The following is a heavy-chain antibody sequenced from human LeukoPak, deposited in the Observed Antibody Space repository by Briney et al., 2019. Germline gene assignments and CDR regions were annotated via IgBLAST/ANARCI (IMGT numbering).Heavy chain of an antibody. J-gene: IGHJ4*02. V-gene: IGHV3-49*04. Sequence: GGSLRLSCTASGFTFGDYAMTWVRQAPGKGLEWVGFIASETYGGTAEYAASLKGRFTISRDDSKSIAYLQMNSLKTEDTAVYYCAGHFGARHYFDYWGQGTLVTVSS. CDR2: IASETYGGTA. CDR3: AGHFGARHYFDY. CDR1: GFTFGDYA. D-gene: IGHD3-3*01.